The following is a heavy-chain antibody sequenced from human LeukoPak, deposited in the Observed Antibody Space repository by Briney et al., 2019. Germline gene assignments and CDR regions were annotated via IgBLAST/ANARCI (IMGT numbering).Heavy chain of an antibody. D-gene: IGHD2-2*01. CDR3: ARRVVVPAARFIWFDP. Sequence: KPSETLSLTCTVSGASISSSNYYWSWIRQPPGKGLEWIGEINHSGSTNYNPSLKSRVTISVDTSKNQFSLKLSSVTAADTAVYYCARRVVVPAARFIWFDPWGQGTLVTVSS. J-gene: IGHJ5*02. CDR1: GASISSSNYY. CDR2: INHSGST. V-gene: IGHV4-39*07.